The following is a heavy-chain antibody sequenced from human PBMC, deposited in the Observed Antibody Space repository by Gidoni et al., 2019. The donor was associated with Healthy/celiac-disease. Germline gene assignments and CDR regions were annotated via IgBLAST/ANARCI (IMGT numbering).Heavy chain of an antibody. Sequence: QVQLVRSGAEVKKPGASVKVSCKASGYTFTGYYMHWVRQAAGQGLESMGWINPNSGGTNYAQKCQGWVTMTRDTSISTAYMELSRLRSDDTAVYYCARYLRGASGSYSTPAFDIWGQGTMVTVSS. J-gene: IGHJ3*02. V-gene: IGHV1-2*04. D-gene: IGHD1-26*01. CDR2: INPNSGGT. CDR1: GYTFTGYY. CDR3: ARYLRGASGSYSTPAFDI.